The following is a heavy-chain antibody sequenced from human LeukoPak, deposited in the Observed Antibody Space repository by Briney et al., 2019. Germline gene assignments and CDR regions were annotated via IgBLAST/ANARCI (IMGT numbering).Heavy chain of an antibody. CDR1: GYSFTGYY. D-gene: IGHD6-13*01. Sequence: ASVKVSCTASGYSFTGYYIHWVRQAPGHGLEWLGWINPNSGGSNFAQGFQDRVALTADTSVRTAFLELISLTSGDTAIYYCARDDPSLISSFDYWGQGTLVTVSS. CDR2: INPNSGGS. J-gene: IGHJ4*02. V-gene: IGHV1-2*02. CDR3: ARDDPSLISSFDY.